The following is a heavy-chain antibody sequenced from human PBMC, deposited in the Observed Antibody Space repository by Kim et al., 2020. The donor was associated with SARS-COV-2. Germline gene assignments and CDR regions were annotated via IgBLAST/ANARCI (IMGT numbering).Heavy chain of an antibody. D-gene: IGHD3-9*01. CDR2: IYYSGST. V-gene: IGHV4-59*01. J-gene: IGHJ6*02. Sequence: SETLSLTCTVSGGSISSYYWSWIRQPPGKGLEWIGYIYYSGSTNYNPSLKSRVTISVDTSKNQFSLKLSSVTAADTAVYYCARDSWGASRLTGYLRSPYYYYGMDVWGQGTTVTVSS. CDR1: GGSISSYY. CDR3: ARDSWGASRLTGYLRSPYYYYGMDV.